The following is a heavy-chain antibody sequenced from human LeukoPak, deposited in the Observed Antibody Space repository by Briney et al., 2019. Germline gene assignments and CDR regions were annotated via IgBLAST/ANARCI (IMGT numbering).Heavy chain of an antibody. Sequence: GGSLRLSCATSGFTFSYYVFHWVRQAPGKGLDWVAAISRDGTAYYADSVKGRFTVSRDTSEDTVFLQMVSLGLEDTAVYHCARGNYYDSRGFSVTEHWGQGTLVTVSS. D-gene: IGHD3-22*01. CDR3: ARGNYYDSRGFSVTEH. V-gene: IGHV3-30*04. J-gene: IGHJ4*02. CDR1: GFTFSYYV. CDR2: ISRDGTA.